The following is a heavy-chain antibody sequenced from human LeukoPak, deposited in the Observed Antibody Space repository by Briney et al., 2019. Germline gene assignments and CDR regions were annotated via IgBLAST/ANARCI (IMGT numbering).Heavy chain of an antibody. CDR3: ARDGVAELMSALDY. J-gene: IGHJ4*02. CDR2: ISSSSTYI. CDR1: GFYFANYA. Sequence: GGSLRLSCAASGFYFANYAMSWVRQAPGKGLEWVSFISSSSTYIYYADSLKGRFTISRDNAKNSLYLQMNSLRAEDTAVYYCARDGVAELMSALDYWGQGILVTVSS. V-gene: IGHV3-21*06. D-gene: IGHD1-26*01.